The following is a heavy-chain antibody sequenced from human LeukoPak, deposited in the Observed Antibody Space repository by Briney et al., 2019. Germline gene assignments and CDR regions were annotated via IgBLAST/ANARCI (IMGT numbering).Heavy chain of an antibody. J-gene: IGHJ5*01. CDR1: GGSINSYY. Sequence: PSETLSLTCTVSGGSINSYYWSWIRQPAGKGLEWIGRIYTSGSTNYNPSLKSRVTMSVDTSKNQFSLKLSSVTAADTAVYYCARDRGWGYRSESWFDSWGQGTLVTVSS. CDR2: IYTSGST. CDR3: ARDRGWGYRSESWFDS. D-gene: IGHD5-18*01. V-gene: IGHV4-4*07.